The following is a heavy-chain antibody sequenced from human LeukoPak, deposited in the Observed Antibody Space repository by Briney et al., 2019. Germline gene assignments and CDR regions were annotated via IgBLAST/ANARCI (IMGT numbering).Heavy chain of an antibody. CDR1: GFTFSSYS. CDR3: ARGLQSTFDP. J-gene: IGHJ5*02. CDR2: ISSSSDYI. D-gene: IGHD4-11*01. V-gene: IGHV3-21*01. Sequence: GGSLRLSCAASGFTFSSYSMNWVRQAPGKGLEWVSFISSSSDYIYYADSVKGRFTISRDNAKNSLYLQMNSLRAEDTAVYYCARGLQSTFDPWGQGTLVTVSS.